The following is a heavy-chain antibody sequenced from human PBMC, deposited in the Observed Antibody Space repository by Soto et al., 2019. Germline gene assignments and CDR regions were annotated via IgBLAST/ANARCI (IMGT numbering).Heavy chain of an antibody. D-gene: IGHD1-26*01. CDR1: GFTFTNCA. CDR2: VGSDGMHK. Sequence: QVQLVESGGGVVQPGRSLRLSGAASGFTFTNCAMHWVRQAPGKGLEGVAVVGSDGMHKYYGDFVKGRFTISRDTSENTVYLQMDRLTSEDTAVYYCARDVIVDAPDYFHYWGRGTLVTVSS. J-gene: IGHJ4*02. CDR3: ARDVIVDAPDYFHY. V-gene: IGHV3-30*01.